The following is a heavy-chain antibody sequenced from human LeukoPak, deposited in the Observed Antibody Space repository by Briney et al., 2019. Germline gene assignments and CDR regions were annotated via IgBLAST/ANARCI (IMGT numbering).Heavy chain of an antibody. Sequence: ASVNVSCKSSGYMFTSHGIHWLRQATGQGLEWMGWMSPDSGYTGYAQTFQGRVTLTRNTSVSTAFMELSSLRSEDTAVYNCEIYTGYDSFWGQGTLVTVSS. CDR2: MSPDSGYT. CDR1: GYMFTSHG. J-gene: IGHJ4*02. D-gene: IGHD5-12*01. V-gene: IGHV1-8*01. CDR3: EIYTGYDSF.